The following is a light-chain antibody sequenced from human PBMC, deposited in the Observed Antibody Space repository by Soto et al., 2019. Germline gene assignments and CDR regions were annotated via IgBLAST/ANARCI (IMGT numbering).Light chain of an antibody. V-gene: IGLV2-14*01. Sequence: QSALTQPASVSGSPGQSITISCTGTSSDVGAYNYISWYQQHPGKAPKLMIYEVSNRPSGVSTRFSGIDSGNTASLTISGVQDEDEGDYYCSTYINSITFVIFGGGTKLTVL. CDR1: SSDVGAYNY. J-gene: IGLJ2*01. CDR3: STYINSITFVI. CDR2: EVS.